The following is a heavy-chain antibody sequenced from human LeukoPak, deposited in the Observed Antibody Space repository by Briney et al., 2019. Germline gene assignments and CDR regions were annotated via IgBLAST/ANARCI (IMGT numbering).Heavy chain of an antibody. Sequence: AXVKVSCKASGGTFSSYAISWVRQAPGQGLEWMGRIIPIFGKANYAQKFQGRVTINTDESTSTAYMELSSLRSEDTAVYYCARVYYYGSGSYWNNWFDPWGQGTLVTVSS. CDR1: GGTFSSYA. J-gene: IGHJ5*02. CDR3: ARVYYYGSGSYWNNWFDP. CDR2: IIPIFGKA. V-gene: IGHV1-69*05. D-gene: IGHD3-10*01.